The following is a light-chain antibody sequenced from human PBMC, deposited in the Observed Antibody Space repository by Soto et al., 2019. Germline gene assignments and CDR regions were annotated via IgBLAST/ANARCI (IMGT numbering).Light chain of an antibody. CDR2: EVS. Sequence: QSALTQPASVSGSPGQSITISCTGTSSDVGAYDYVSWYQQHPDKAPKLMIYEVSNRPSGVSNRFSGSKSVNTATLTISGLQTEDEADYYCRSYTSSSTRVFGTGTNVTVL. J-gene: IGLJ1*01. V-gene: IGLV2-14*03. CDR1: SSDVGAYDY. CDR3: RSYTSSSTRV.